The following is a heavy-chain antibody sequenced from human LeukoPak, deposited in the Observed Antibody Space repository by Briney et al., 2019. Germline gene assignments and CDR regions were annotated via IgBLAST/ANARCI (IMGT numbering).Heavy chain of an antibody. Sequence: AESLKISCRASAYSFTTYWIGCVRQMPGKGLEWMGIIYPGDSDTRYSPSFQGQVTISADKSISTAYLQWSSLKASDTAMYYCARRWELYYFDYWGQGTLVTVSS. CDR2: IYPGDSDT. J-gene: IGHJ4*02. V-gene: IGHV5-51*01. CDR3: ARRWELYYFDY. D-gene: IGHD1-26*01. CDR1: AYSFTTYW.